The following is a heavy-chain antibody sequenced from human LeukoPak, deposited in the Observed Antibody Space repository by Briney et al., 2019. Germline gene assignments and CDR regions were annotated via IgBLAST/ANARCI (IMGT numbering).Heavy chain of an antibody. CDR3: AICTVTPSYYYMDV. D-gene: IGHD4-17*01. V-gene: IGHV5-51*01. Sequence: GESLKISCKGPGYSFTSYWIGWVRQMPGKGLNWRGIIYPGDSDTRYSPSFQGQVTISADKSITTAYLQWSSLKASDTAMYYCAICTVTPSYYYMDVWGKGTTVTVSS. CDR1: GYSFTSYW. CDR2: IYPGDSDT. J-gene: IGHJ6*03.